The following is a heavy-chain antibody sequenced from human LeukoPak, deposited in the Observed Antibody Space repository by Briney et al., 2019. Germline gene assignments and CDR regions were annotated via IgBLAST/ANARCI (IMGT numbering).Heavy chain of an antibody. CDR2: INPSSGST. CDR3: AKALSGDLVDY. J-gene: IGHJ4*02. Sequence: ASVKVSCKTSGYTFTNYYIHWVRQAPGQGFEWMGWINPSSGSTNYAQKFQGRVTMTRDTSISTAYMDLNRLTSDDTAIYYCAKALSGDLVDYWGQGSLVTVPS. V-gene: IGHV1-2*02. CDR1: GYTFTNYY. D-gene: IGHD1-26*01.